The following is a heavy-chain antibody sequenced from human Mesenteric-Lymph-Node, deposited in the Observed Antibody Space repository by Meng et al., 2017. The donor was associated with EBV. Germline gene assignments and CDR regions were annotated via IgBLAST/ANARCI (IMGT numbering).Heavy chain of an antibody. CDR1: VDSMSGGGYS. Sequence: QVQLPEACSGLVKPSSPLSLRCAVSVDSMSGGGYSWGWIRQPPGKGLEWIGEIHHSGSTNYNPSLKSRVTISVDTSKNQFSLKLSSVTAADTAVYYCARGRGVYYDFWSGYSAWGQGTLVTVSS. D-gene: IGHD3-3*01. J-gene: IGHJ4*02. CDR2: IHHSGST. CDR3: ARGRGVYYDFWSGYSA. V-gene: IGHV4-30-2*01.